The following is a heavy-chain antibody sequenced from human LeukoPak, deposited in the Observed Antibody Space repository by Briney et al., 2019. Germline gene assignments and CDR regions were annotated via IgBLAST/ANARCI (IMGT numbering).Heavy chain of an antibody. J-gene: IGHJ4*02. V-gene: IGHV3-30-3*01. CDR3: ARAGRDGYNWGDY. D-gene: IGHD5-24*01. CDR1: GFTFSSYA. CDR2: ISYDGSNK. Sequence: GGSLRLSCAASGFTFSSYAMHWVRQAPGKGLEWVAVISYDGSNKYYADSVKGRFTISRDNSKNTLYLQMNSLRAEDTAVYYCARAGRDGYNWGDYWGQGTLVTVSS.